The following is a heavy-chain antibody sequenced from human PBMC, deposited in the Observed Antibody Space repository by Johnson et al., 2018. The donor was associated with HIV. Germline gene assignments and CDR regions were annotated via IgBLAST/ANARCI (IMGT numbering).Heavy chain of an antibody. CDR3: AKGRLVGATTYDAFDI. CDR2: INWNGDTT. D-gene: IGHD1-26*01. V-gene: IGHV3-20*04. Sequence: EKLVESGGGLVQPGGSLRLSCAASGFTFSDYYMSWVRQAPGKGLEWVSGINWNGDTTAYADSVKGRFTISRDNSKNTLYLQMNSLRAEDTAVYYCAKGRLVGATTYDAFDIWGQGTMVTVSS. CDR1: GFTFSDYY. J-gene: IGHJ3*02.